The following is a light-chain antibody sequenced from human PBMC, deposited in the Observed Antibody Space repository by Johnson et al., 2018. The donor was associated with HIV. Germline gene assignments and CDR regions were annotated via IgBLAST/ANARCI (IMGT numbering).Light chain of an antibody. V-gene: IGLV1-51*02. CDR1: SSNIGNNY. J-gene: IGLJ1*01. CDR2: ENN. CDR3: GTWDTSLSARGD. Sequence: QSVLTQPPSVSAAPGQKVTIVCSGSSSNIGNNYVSWYQQLPGTAPKLLIYENNKRPSGIPDRFSGSKSGTSATLGITGLQTGDEADYYCGTWDTSLSARGDFGTGTKVTVL.